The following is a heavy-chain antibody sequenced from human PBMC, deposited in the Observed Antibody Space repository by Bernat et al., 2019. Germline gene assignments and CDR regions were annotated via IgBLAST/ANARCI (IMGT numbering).Heavy chain of an antibody. CDR2: IKQDGSEK. D-gene: IGHD4-17*01. CDR1: GFTFSSYW. J-gene: IGHJ3*02. Sequence: EVQLVESGGGLVQPGGSLRLSCAASGFTFSSYWMSWVRQAPGKGLEWVANIKQDGSEKYYVDSVKGRFTISRDNAKNSLYLQMNSLRAEDTAVYYCARFVPTVKGPRGGASDIWGQGTMVTVSS. V-gene: IGHV3-7*03. CDR3: ARFVPTVKGPRGGASDI.